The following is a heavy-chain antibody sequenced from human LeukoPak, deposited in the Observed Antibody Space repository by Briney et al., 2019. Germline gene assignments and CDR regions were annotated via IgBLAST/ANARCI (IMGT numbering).Heavy chain of an antibody. CDR1: SGSFSGYF. CDR2: INHSGST. CDR3: ARQYYYYYMDV. Sequence: SETLSLTCAVYSGSFSGYFWSWIRQPPGKGLEWIGEINHSGSTNCNPSLKSRVTISVDTSKNQFSLKLSSVTAADTAVYYCARQYYYYYMDVWGKGTTVTISS. J-gene: IGHJ6*03. V-gene: IGHV4-34*01.